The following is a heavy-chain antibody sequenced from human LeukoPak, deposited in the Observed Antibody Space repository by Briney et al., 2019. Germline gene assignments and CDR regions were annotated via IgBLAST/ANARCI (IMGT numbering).Heavy chain of an antibody. D-gene: IGHD2-2*01. CDR3: AREGPIVVVPAAMGSSNWFDP. V-gene: IGHV5-10-1*01. Sequence: GESLKISCKGSGYSFTSYWISWVRRMPGKGLEWMGRIDPSDSYTNYSPSFQGHVTISADKSISTAYLQWSSLKASDTAMYYCAREGPIVVVPAAMGSSNWFDPWGQGTLVTVSS. CDR2: IDPSDSYT. J-gene: IGHJ5*02. CDR1: GYSFTSYW.